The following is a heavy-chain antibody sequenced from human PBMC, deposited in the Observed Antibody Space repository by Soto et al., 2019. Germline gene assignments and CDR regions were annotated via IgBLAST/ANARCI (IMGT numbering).Heavy chain of an antibody. CDR3: AKDTGSCSSARCKPGKYGIDP. CDR2: ISDDGRKI. D-gene: IGHD2-2*01. V-gene: IGHV3-30*18. Sequence: QVQLVESGGGVVQPGRSLILSCAASGFTFSSYGFHWVRQAPGKGLEWVAIISDDGRKIYYLDSVKGRFTISRDNSKNTLYLEMNSLRAEDTAVYFCAKDTGSCSSARCKPGKYGIDPWGQGTMVTVSS. CDR1: GFTFSSYG. J-gene: IGHJ5*02.